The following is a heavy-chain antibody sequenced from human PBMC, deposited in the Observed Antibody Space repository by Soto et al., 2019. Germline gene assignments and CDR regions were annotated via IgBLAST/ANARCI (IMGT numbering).Heavy chain of an antibody. CDR3: ARAWTATAGWANWFDL. CDR1: GGSVSGGGYYY. V-gene: IGHV4-31*03. CDR2: IYYSGTT. J-gene: IGHJ5*02. D-gene: IGHD6-13*01. Sequence: QVQLQESGPGLVEPSQTLSLTCTVSGGSVSGGGYYYWSWIRQHPEKGLEWIGYIYYSGTTYYNPSLKSRLTISVDTSETQFSLKLSSVSAADTAVYYCARAWTATAGWANWFDLWGQGTLVTVSS.